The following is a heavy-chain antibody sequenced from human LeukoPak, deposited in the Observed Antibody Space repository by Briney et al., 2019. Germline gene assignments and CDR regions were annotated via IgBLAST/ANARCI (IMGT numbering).Heavy chain of an antibody. CDR3: ARDIKGYYMDV. J-gene: IGHJ6*03. CDR2: IYTSGST. Sequence: SETLSLTCTVSGGSISRGSYYWSWIRQPAGKGLEWIGRIYTSGSTNYNPSLKSRVTISVDTSKNQFSLKLSSVTAADTAVYYCARDIKGYYMDVWGKGTTVTVSS. CDR1: GGSISRGSYY. V-gene: IGHV4-61*02.